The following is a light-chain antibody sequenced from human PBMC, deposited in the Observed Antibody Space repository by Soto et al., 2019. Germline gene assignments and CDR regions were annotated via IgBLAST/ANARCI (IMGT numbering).Light chain of an antibody. J-gene: IGKJ4*01. V-gene: IGKV1-39*01. CDR3: QQSSSIPAT. CDR2: AAT. CDR1: QSISRY. Sequence: DIQITQSPSALSASGGDRVTITCLSSQSISRYLNWYQQKPGKAPKPLIYAATSLKSGVPSRFSGSASGTDFTLTISSLQPEDFATYYCQQSSSIPATFGGGTKVDIK.